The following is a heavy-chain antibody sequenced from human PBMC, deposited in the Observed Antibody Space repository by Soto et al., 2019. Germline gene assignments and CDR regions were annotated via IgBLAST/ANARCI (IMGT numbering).Heavy chain of an antibody. CDR1: GGSLSSSSYY. CDR2: IDYSGST. J-gene: IGHJ4*02. V-gene: IGHV4-39*01. CDR3: ARLGSGWYGFLGLGYFDY. Sequence: LQLQESGPGLVKPSETLSLTCTVSGGSLSSSSYYWGCIRQPPGQGLEWVGCIDYSGSTCYTPSLKSRVNISVDTSNNPFSLKLSSVTAADTAVYSCARLGSGWYGFLGLGYFDYWRQVTLVTVSS. D-gene: IGHD6-19*01.